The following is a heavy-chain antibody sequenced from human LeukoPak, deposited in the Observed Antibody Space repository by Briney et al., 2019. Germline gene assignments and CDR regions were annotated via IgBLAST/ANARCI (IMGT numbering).Heavy chain of an antibody. CDR2: IYYSGST. V-gene: IGHV4-59*01. Sequence: PSETLSLTCTVSGGSISSYYWSWIRQPPGKGLEWIGYIYYSGSTNYNPSPKSRVTISVDTSKNQFSLKLSSVTAADTAVYYCARDRCSSTSCHESLNWFDPWGQGTLVTVSS. CDR1: GGSISSYY. D-gene: IGHD2-2*01. J-gene: IGHJ5*02. CDR3: ARDRCSSTSCHESLNWFDP.